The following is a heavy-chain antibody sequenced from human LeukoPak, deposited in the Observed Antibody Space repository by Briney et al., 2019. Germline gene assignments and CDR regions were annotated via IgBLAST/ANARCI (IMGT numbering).Heavy chain of an antibody. CDR3: ARVGWSGGPFDY. CDR1: GFTFSSYS. D-gene: IGHD6-19*01. CDR2: ISSSGSTI. J-gene: IGHJ4*02. Sequence: GGSLRLSCAASGFTFSSYSMNWVRKAPGKGLEWVSYISSSGSTIYYADSVKGRFTISRDNAKNSLYLQMNSLRAEDTAVYYCARVGWSGGPFDYWGQGTLVTVSS. V-gene: IGHV3-48*04.